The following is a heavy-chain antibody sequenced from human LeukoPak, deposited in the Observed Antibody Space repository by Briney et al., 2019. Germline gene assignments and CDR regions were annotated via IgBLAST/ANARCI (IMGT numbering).Heavy chain of an antibody. V-gene: IGHV3-48*01. D-gene: IGHD3-3*01. Sequence: TGGSLRLSCSASGFTFSTYALNWVRQAPGKGLEWVSYISSSGNTIYYADSVKGRFTISRDDAKNSLSLQMSSLSLEDTAVYYCVRADFWSGPVHWGQGTLVTVSS. CDR2: ISSSGNTI. CDR3: VRADFWSGPVH. J-gene: IGHJ4*02. CDR1: GFTFSTYA.